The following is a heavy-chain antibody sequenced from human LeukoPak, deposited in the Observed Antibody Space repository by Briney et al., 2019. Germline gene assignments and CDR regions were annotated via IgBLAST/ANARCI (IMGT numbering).Heavy chain of an antibody. CDR3: ASSPEVYYGMDV. CDR2: IYHDGST. CDR1: GGSLGIYY. D-gene: IGHD1-14*01. J-gene: IGHJ6*02. V-gene: IGHV4-59*08. Sequence: TSSETLSLTCTISGGSLGIYYWSWIRQPPGKGLEWIGYIYHDGSTNYNPSLKSRVTMSVDTFKNQFSLKMSSVTAADTAVYYCASSPEVYYGMDVWGQGTTVTVSS.